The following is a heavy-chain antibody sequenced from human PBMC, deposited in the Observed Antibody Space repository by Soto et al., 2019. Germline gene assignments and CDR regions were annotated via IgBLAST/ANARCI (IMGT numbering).Heavy chain of an antibody. J-gene: IGHJ6*03. CDR3: AKDLFPRYYYYYMDV. D-gene: IGHD2-21*01. CDR2: IGGSGGSP. Sequence: GGSVTLSCAPCGVTYSRYPMTWDGQAQRNGLELVSAIGGSGGSPYYADSVKGRFTISRDNSKNTLYLQMNSLRAEDTAVYYCAKDLFPRYYYYYMDVWGKGTTVTVSS. V-gene: IGHV3-23*01. CDR1: GVTYSRYP.